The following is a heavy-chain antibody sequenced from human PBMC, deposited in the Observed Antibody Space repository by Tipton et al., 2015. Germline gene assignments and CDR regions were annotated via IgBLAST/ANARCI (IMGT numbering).Heavy chain of an antibody. CDR1: GFTFSSYA. D-gene: IGHD1-26*01. Sequence: GSLRLSCAASGFTFSSYAMSWVRQSPGKGLEWVSVIGGSGGTTYYGDSVKGRFTISRDNSKNTLYLQMNSLRAEDTAVYYCAKDPYSRPMGVFDIWGQGTMVTVSS. CDR2: IGGSGGTT. CDR3: AKDPYSRPMGVFDI. V-gene: IGHV3-23*01. J-gene: IGHJ3*02.